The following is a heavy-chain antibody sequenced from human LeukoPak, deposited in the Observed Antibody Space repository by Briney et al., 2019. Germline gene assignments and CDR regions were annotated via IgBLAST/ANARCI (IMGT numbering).Heavy chain of an antibody. V-gene: IGHV3-33*01. D-gene: IGHD4-17*01. Sequence: GGSLRLPRAVCGFTFHSYDTHCVRQAPGKGLEWVAVIWYDGTNKYYADSVKGRFTISRDNSKNTLYLQMNSLRAEDTAVYYCARTASRGPQSGESSPHWGQGALVTVSS. CDR1: GFTFHSYD. J-gene: IGHJ1*01. CDR3: ARTASRGPQSGESSPH. CDR2: IWYDGTNK.